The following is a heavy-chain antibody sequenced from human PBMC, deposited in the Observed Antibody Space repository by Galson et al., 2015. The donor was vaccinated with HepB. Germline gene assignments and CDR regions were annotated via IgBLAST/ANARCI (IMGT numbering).Heavy chain of an antibody. CDR1: GYTLTELS. V-gene: IGHV1-24*01. Sequence: SVKVSCKVSGYTLTELSMHWVRQAPGKGLEWMGGFDPEDGETIYAQKFQGRVTMTEDTSTDTAYMELSSLRSEDTAVYYCATDLLVGATGAFDIWGQGTMVTVSS. CDR2: FDPEDGET. J-gene: IGHJ3*02. CDR3: ATDLLVGATGAFDI. D-gene: IGHD1-26*01.